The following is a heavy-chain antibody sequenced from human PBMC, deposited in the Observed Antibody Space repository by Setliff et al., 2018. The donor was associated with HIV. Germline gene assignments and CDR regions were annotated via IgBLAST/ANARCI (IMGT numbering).Heavy chain of an antibody. CDR3: ARAAYSGTYLWEPATDL. V-gene: IGHV4-61*09. Sequence: PSETLSLTCTVSGDSITRGSYYWSWIRQPAGKGLEWIGHIYTSGKTHYSPSLKSRVTISADTSKSQLSLNLSSVTAADTAVYYCARAAYSGTYLWEPATDLWGRGTLVTVSS. CDR1: GDSITRGSYY. J-gene: IGHJ2*01. D-gene: IGHD1-26*01. CDR2: IYTSGKT.